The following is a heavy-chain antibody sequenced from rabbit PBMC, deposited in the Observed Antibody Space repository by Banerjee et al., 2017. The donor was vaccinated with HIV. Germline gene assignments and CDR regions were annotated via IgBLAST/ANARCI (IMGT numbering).Heavy chain of an antibody. J-gene: IGHJ4*01. CDR3: AIMNSRGWGDFNL. CDR2: IYPDDDST. CDR1: GIDFSRCG. V-gene: IGHV1S47*01. Sequence: QQQLEESGGGLVTLGGSLTLTCNASGIDFSRCGISWVRQAPGKGLEWIACIYPDDDSTDYASWVSGRFTISLDNAQNTVFLQMTSLTAADTATYFCAIMNSRGWGDFNLWGPGTLVTVS. D-gene: IGHD4-1*01.